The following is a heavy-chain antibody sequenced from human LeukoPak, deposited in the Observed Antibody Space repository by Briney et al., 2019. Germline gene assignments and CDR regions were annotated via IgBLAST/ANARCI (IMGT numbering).Heavy chain of an antibody. CDR1: GFTFSSYS. CDR2: ISSSSSYI. J-gene: IGHJ3*02. Sequence: PGGSLRLSCAASGFTFSSYSMNWVRQAPGKGLEWVSSISSSSSYIYYADSVKGRFTISRDNAKNSLYLQMNSLRAEDTAVYYCASGSYYDILTGYYEGGGDAFDIWGQGTMVTVSS. CDR3: ASGSYYDILTGYYEGGGDAFDI. D-gene: IGHD3-9*01. V-gene: IGHV3-21*01.